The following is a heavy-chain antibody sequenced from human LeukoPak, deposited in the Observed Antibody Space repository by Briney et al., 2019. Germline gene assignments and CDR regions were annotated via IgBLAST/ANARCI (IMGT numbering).Heavy chain of an antibody. CDR1: GFTFSSSA. D-gene: IGHD3-10*01. J-gene: IGHJ6*02. CDR3: AKAGYGSGSYLAYYYYGMDV. V-gene: IGHV3-30*18. CDR2: ISSDGFNK. Sequence: GGSLRLSCAASGFTFSSSALHWVRQAPGKGLEWVAVISSDGFNKYYSDSVKGRCTISRDNSNNTVYLQMDSLKTGDTAVYYCAKAGYGSGSYLAYYYYGMDVWGQGTTVTVSS.